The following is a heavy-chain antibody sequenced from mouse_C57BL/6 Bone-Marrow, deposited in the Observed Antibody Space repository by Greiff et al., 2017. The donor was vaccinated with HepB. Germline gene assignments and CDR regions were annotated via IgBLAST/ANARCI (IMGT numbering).Heavy chain of an antibody. CDR3: TTHYGSSYLFAY. J-gene: IGHJ3*01. D-gene: IGHD1-1*01. CDR1: GFNIKDDY. Sequence: LVESGAELVRPGASVKLSCTASGFNIKDDYMHWVKQRPEQGLEWIGWIDPKNGDTEYASKFQGKATITADTSSNTAYLQLSSLTSEDTAVYYCTTHYGSSYLFAYWGQGTRVTVSA. V-gene: IGHV14-4*01. CDR2: IDPKNGDT.